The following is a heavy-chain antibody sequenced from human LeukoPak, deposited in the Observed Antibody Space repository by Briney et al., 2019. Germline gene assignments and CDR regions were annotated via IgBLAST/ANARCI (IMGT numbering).Heavy chain of an antibody. CDR1: RFTFNNYA. J-gene: IGHJ4*02. Sequence: PGGSLRLSCAASRFTFNNYAMSWVRQAPGKGLEWVSSISSGGDTTYYADSVKGRFTISRDNSKNTLYLQMNSLRAEDTAIFYCAKGNSQWLVTFLDYWGQGTLVTVSS. D-gene: IGHD6-19*01. V-gene: IGHV3-23*01. CDR2: ISSGGDTT. CDR3: AKGNSQWLVTFLDY.